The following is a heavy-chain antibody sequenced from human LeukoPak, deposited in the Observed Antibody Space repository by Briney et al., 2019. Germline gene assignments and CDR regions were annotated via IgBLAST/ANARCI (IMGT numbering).Heavy chain of an antibody. CDR1: GGSISSSSYY. CDR2: ISDSGGIT. J-gene: IGHJ6*02. Sequence: ETLSLTCTVSGGSISSSSYYWGWIRQAPGKGLEWVSTISDSGGITYYADSVKGRFTISRDNSKNTLYLQMNSLRAEDTAVYYCARYCSSTSCSIYYYYYYGMDVWGQGTTVTVSS. CDR3: ARYCSSTSCSIYYYYYYGMDV. V-gene: IGHV3-23*01. D-gene: IGHD2-2*01.